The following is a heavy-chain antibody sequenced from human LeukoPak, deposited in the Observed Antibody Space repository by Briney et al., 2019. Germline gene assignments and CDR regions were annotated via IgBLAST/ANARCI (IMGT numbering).Heavy chain of an antibody. J-gene: IGHJ3*02. V-gene: IGHV1-18*01. Sequence: RASVKVSCKASGYTFTSYGISWVRQAPGQGLEWMGWISAYNGNTNYAQKLQGRVTMTTDTSTSTAYMELRSLRSDDTAVYYCARDHVYSYYYDSSGYQRSFDIWGQGTMVTVSS. CDR2: ISAYNGNT. D-gene: IGHD3-22*01. CDR3: ARDHVYSYYYDSSGYQRSFDI. CDR1: GYTFTSYG.